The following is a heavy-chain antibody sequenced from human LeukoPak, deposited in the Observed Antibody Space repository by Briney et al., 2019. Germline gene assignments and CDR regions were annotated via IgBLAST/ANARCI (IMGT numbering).Heavy chain of an antibody. D-gene: IGHD1-14*01. CDR3: ARDLRITSGLREPAFDL. CDR2: IYNDGRAI. J-gene: IGHJ3*01. V-gene: IGHV3-48*03. CDR1: GFTFSSYE. Sequence: GGSLRLSCAASGFTFSSYEMHWVRQAPGKGLEWVSYIYNDGRAIYYADSVKGRFTISRDNSKNSLYLQMNSLRAEDTAVYYCARDLRITSGLREPAFDLGAKGTRVTVSS.